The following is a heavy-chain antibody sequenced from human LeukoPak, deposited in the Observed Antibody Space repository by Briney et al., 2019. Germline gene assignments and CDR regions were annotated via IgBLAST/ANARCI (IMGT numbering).Heavy chain of an antibody. D-gene: IGHD3-22*01. CDR1: GGTSSSYA. J-gene: IGHJ4*02. CDR2: IIPIFGTA. CDR3: ARESSHYYDSSGHRNYYFDY. V-gene: IGHV1-69*13. Sequence: ASVKVSCKASGGTSSSYAISWVRQAPGQGLEWMGGIIPIFGTANYAQKFQGRVTITADESTSTAYMELSSLRSEDTAVYNCARESSHYYDSSGHRNYYFDYWGQGTLVTVSS.